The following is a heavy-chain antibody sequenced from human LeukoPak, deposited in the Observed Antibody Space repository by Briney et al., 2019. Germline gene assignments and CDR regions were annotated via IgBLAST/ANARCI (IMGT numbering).Heavy chain of an antibody. CDR2: INHSGST. CDR3: ARRLGSGGTYYFDY. V-gene: IGHV4-34*01. D-gene: IGHD6-13*01. J-gene: IGHJ4*02. CDR1: GGSFSGYY. Sequence: SETLSLTCAVYGGSFSGYYWSWIRQPPGKGLEWIGEINHSGSTNYNPSLKSRVTISVDTSKNRFSLKLSSVTAADTAVYYCARRLGSGGTYYFDYWGQGTLVTVSS.